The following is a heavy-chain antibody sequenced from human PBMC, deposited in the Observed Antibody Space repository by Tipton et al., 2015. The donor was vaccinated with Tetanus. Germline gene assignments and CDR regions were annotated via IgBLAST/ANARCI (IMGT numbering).Heavy chain of an antibody. J-gene: IGHJ4*02. D-gene: IGHD2-21*01. V-gene: IGHV1-69*01. CDR3: AXAXXXISRAYDY. CDR2: ITPIFGTT. Sequence: QLVQSGAEMKTPGSSVKVSCKASGGTFTNYALSWVRQAPGQGLEWVGGITPIFGTTNSAPKFQGGVTIAADESTNTAYMELSSXXXEXXXXYXXAXAXXXISRAYDYWGXGXXXTXSS. CDR1: GGTFTNYA.